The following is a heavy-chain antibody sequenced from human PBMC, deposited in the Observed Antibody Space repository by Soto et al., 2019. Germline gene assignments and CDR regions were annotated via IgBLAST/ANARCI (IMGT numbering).Heavy chain of an antibody. CDR1: GGSISSSTYY. Sequence: PSETLSLTCTVSGGSISSSTYYWGWIRQPPGKGLEWIGSIYYRGSTYYTPSLKSRVTISVDTSKNQFSLILTSVTAADTAVYSWAGQYYDFRTGPWGQETLVTFPS. J-gene: IGHJ5*02. CDR2: IYYRGST. CDR3: AGQYYDFRTGP. V-gene: IGHV4-39*01. D-gene: IGHD3-3*01.